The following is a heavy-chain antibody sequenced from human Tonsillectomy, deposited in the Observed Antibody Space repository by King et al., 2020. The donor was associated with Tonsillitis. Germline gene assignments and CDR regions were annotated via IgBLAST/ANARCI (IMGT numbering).Heavy chain of an antibody. D-gene: IGHD6-19*01. CDR3: VRGGQWLLPF. V-gene: IGHV3-43*02. J-gene: IGHJ4*02. CDR2: ISGDGGST. Sequence: EVQLVESGGGVVRPGGSLRVSCVASGFTFDDYAMHWVRQAPGKGLEWVSLISGDGGSTFYADSVKGRFTISRDSSKNSLFLQMNSLRTEDTALYYCVRGGQWLLPFWGQGTLVTVSS. CDR1: GFTFDDYA.